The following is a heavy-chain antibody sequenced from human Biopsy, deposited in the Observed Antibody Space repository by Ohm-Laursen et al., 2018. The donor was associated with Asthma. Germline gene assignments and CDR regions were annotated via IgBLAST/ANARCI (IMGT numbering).Heavy chain of an antibody. V-gene: IGHV3-9*01. CDR2: ISWNSATI. CDR3: AKVRSDWVITESFDY. CDR1: GFKFDEYT. J-gene: IGHJ4*02. Sequence: SLRLSCTATGFKFDEYTMHWVRQAPGKGLEWVSGISWNSATIGYADSVEGRFTISRDNAKNSVFLHVDSLRPEDTAFYYCAKVRSDWVITESFDYWGQGVLVTVSS. D-gene: IGHD3-22*01.